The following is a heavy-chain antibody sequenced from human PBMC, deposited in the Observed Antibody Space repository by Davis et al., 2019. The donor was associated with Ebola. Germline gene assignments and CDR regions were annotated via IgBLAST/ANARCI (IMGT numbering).Heavy chain of an antibody. Sequence: SETLSLTCAAYGGSFSGYYWSWIRQPPGKGLEWIGEINHSGSTNYNPSLKSRVTISVDTSTNQFSLKLSSVTAADTAVYYCARSQWLVHSYGYWGQGTLVTVSS. CDR2: INHSGST. CDR3: ARSQWLVHSYGY. CDR1: GGSFSGYY. J-gene: IGHJ4*02. V-gene: IGHV4-34*01. D-gene: IGHD6-19*01.